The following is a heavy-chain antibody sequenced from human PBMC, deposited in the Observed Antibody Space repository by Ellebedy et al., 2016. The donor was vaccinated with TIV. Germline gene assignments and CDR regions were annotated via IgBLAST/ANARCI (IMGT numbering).Heavy chain of an antibody. CDR3: ARGIAAAGFRFEY. CDR1: GFTFSDYY. J-gene: IGHJ4*02. Sequence: GESLKISCAASGFTFSDYYMSWIRPAPGKGLEWVSYISSSGSTIYYADSVKGRFTITKDNAKNQLYLQMNSLRAEDTAVYYCARGIAAAGFRFEYWGQGTLVTVSS. V-gene: IGHV3-11*04. D-gene: IGHD6-13*01. CDR2: ISSSGSTI.